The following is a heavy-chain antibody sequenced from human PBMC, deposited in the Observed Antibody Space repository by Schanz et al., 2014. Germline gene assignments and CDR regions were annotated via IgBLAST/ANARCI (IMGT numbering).Heavy chain of an antibody. Sequence: QVQLVQSGAEVKKPGSSVKVSCKASGGTFSTYTISWVRQAPGQGLEWMGWISANNGNTNKAQKLQGRVTMTTDTSTSTAYMDLRSLRSDDTAVYYCARDRLECGAECYSVEVFEIWGQGTLVIVSS. J-gene: IGHJ4*02. CDR1: GGTFSTYT. V-gene: IGHV1-18*01. D-gene: IGHD2-21*01. CDR3: ARDRLECGAECYSVEVFEI. CDR2: ISANNGNT.